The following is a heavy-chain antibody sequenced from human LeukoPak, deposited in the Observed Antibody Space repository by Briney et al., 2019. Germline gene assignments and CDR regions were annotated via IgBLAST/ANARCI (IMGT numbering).Heavy chain of an antibody. D-gene: IGHD4-17*01. CDR3: ARAGPTVTTAY. CDR2: INHNGNVN. CDR1: GFTFSSYW. V-gene: IGHV3-7*03. J-gene: IGHJ4*02. Sequence: GGSLRLSCAASGFTFSSYWMNWARQAPGKGLEWVASINHNGNVNYYVDSVKGRFTISRGNAKNSLYLQMNSLRAEDTAVYFCARAGPTVTTAYWGQGTLVTVSS.